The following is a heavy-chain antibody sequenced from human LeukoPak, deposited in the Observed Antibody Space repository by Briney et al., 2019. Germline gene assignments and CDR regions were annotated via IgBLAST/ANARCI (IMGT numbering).Heavy chain of an antibody. J-gene: IGHJ4*01. Sequence: GVSLRLSCGASGFTLSSYAMSWARQAPEKGLECVSAISGSGCSTYYADSVNARFTISRDNSKNTLYLQMNSLRAENTSVYYCAKARAAYCFDYWGHGTLVTVSS. CDR1: GFTLSSYA. CDR2: ISGSGCST. V-gene: IGHV3-23*01. CDR3: AKARAAYCFDY.